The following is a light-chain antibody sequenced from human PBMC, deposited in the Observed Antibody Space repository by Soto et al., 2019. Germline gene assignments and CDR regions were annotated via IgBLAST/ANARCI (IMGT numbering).Light chain of an antibody. V-gene: IGLV2-14*01. J-gene: IGLJ1*01. Sequence: QSVLTQPASVSGSPGQSITISCTGTSSDVGGYNYVSWYQQHPGKAPKLMIYDVSNRPSGVSNRFSGSKSGNTASLTISGLQAEDEADYYCSSYTSSSTLLYVCGTGTTLTVL. CDR1: SSDVGGYNY. CDR3: SSYTSSSTLLYV. CDR2: DVS.